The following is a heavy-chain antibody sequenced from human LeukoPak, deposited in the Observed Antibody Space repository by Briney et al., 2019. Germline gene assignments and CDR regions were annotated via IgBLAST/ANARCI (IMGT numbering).Heavy chain of an antibody. V-gene: IGHV3-74*01. Sequence: GGSLRLSCAASGFTFSPAWMHWVRQAPGKGLEWVSRINNDGSYINYADSVKGRFTTSRDNAKNTVNLQMNSLRAEDTAVYYCAKDGQWRLDYWGQGTLVTVSS. CDR3: AKDGQWRLDY. CDR2: INNDGSYI. J-gene: IGHJ4*02. D-gene: IGHD6-19*01. CDR1: GFTFSPAW.